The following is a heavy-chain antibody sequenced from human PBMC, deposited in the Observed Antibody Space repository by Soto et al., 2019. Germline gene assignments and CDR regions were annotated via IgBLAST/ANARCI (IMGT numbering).Heavy chain of an antibody. CDR1: GFTFSSYA. V-gene: IGHV3-30-3*01. Sequence: QVQLVQSGGGVVQPGRSLRLSCAASGFTFSSYAMHWVRQAPGKGLEWVAVITYDGSNKYYAASVKGRFTISRDNSKNPLYLQMNSLGADDTAVYYCAWTLDVWGQGTTVTVSS. CDR3: AWTLDV. J-gene: IGHJ6*02. CDR2: ITYDGSNK.